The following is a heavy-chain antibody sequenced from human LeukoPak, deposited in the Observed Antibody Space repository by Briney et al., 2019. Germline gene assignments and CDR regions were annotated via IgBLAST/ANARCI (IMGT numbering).Heavy chain of an antibody. CDR2: MNPNSGNT. D-gene: IGHD3-10*01. CDR1: GYTFTSYD. J-gene: IGHJ4*02. V-gene: IGHV1-8*01. Sequence: ASVKVSCKASGYTFTSYDINWVRQATGQGLEWMGWMNPNSGNTGYAQKFQGWVTMTRDTSISTAYMELSRLRSDDTAVYYCARGEKFGELLAINYWGQGTLVTVSS. CDR3: ARGEKFGELLAINY.